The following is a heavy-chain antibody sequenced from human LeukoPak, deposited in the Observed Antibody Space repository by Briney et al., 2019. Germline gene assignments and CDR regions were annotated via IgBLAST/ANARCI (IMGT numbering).Heavy chain of an antibody. V-gene: IGHV3-23*01. J-gene: IGHJ4*02. CDR2: ISGSGSST. CDR3: AKDWGLGSPPEYFDY. D-gene: IGHD3-16*01. Sequence: PGGSLRLSCAASGFTFSSYAMSWVRQAPGKGLEWVSAISGSGSSTYYADSVKGRFTISRDNSKNTLYLQMNSLRAEDTAVYYCAKDWGLGSPPEYFDYWGQGTLVTVSS. CDR1: GFTFSSYA.